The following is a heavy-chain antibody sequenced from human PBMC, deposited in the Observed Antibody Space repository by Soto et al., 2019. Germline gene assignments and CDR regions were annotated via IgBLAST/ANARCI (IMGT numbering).Heavy chain of an antibody. J-gene: IGHJ4*01. CDR1: GFAFSSYA. CDR3: AKGFVFGWYPPNYFYS. CDR2: ISGSGGGT. Sequence: LRLSCAASGFAFSSYAMTWVRQAPGKGLEWVSTISGSGGGTYYTDSVKGRFTISRDNSKNKLYLQMNSLRAEDTAVYYCAKGFVFGWYPPNYFYSCGHGTLVTVS. V-gene: IGHV3-23*01. D-gene: IGHD6-19*01.